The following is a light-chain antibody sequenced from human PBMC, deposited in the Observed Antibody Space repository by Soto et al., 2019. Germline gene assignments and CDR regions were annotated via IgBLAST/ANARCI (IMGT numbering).Light chain of an antibody. CDR2: GNT. J-gene: IGLJ1*01. Sequence: QLVLTQPPSVSGAPGQRVIMSWTGSSPNIGAGFDVHWYQQLPGSAPTLLIYGNTNRPTGVPDRFSGSKGGTSASLTITGLQADDEADYYCQSYDISLRGNVFGPGTKLTVL. CDR3: QSYDISLRGNV. CDR1: SPNIGAGFD. V-gene: IGLV1-40*01.